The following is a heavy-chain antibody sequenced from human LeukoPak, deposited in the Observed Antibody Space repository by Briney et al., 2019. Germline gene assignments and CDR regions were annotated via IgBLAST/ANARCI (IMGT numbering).Heavy chain of an antibody. CDR3: AIVQYSSSSTWYYYYYMDV. J-gene: IGHJ6*03. V-gene: IGHV4-39*02. CDR1: GGSISSSSYY. D-gene: IGHD6-6*01. Sequence: SETLSLTCTVSGGSISSSSYYWGWIRQPPGKGLEWIGSIYYSGSTYYNPSLRSRVTISVDTSKNHFSLKLSSVTAADTAVYYCAIVQYSSSSTWYYYYYMDVWGKGTTVTVSS. CDR2: IYYSGST.